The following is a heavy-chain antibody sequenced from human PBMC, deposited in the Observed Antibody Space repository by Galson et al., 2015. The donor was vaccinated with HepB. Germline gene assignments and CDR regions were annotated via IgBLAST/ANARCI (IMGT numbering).Heavy chain of an antibody. J-gene: IGHJ6*02. CDR3: ARDYGSGTRYYYYGMDV. CDR2: IIPILGIA. V-gene: IGHV1-69*04. D-gene: IGHD3-10*01. CDR1: GGTFSSYT. Sequence: SVKVSCKASGGTFSSYTISWVRQAPGQGLEWMGRIIPILGIANYAQKFQGRVTITADKSTSTAYMELSSLRSEDTAVYYCARDYGSGTRYYYYGMDVWGQGTTVTVSS.